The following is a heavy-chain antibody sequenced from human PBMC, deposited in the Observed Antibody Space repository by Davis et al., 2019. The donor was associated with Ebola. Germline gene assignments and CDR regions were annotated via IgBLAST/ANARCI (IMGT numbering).Heavy chain of an antibody. CDR2: ISGSGGST. CDR3: AKDAWFGELLSSNSDY. Sequence: GESLKISCAASGFTFSSYAMSWVRQAPGKGLEWVSAISGSGGSTYYADSVKGRFTISRDNSKNTLYLQMNNLRAEDTAVYYCAKDAWFGELLSSNSDYWGQGTLVTVSS. CDR1: GFTFSSYA. D-gene: IGHD3-10*01. J-gene: IGHJ4*02. V-gene: IGHV3-23*01.